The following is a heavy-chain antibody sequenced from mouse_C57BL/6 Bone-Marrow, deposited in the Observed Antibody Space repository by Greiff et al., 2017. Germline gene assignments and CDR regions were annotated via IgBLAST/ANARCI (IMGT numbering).Heavy chain of an antibody. D-gene: IGHD1-1*01. CDR1: GFTFSSYG. CDR3: ARQYYGSGTWFAY. V-gene: IGHV5-6*01. J-gene: IGHJ3*01. CDR2: ISSGGSYT. Sequence: DVQLVESGGDLVKPGGSLKLSCAASGFTFSSYGMSWVRQTPDKRLEWVATISSGGSYTYYPDSVKGRFTISRDNAKNTLYLQMSSRKSEDTAMYYCARQYYGSGTWFAYWGQGTLVTVSA.